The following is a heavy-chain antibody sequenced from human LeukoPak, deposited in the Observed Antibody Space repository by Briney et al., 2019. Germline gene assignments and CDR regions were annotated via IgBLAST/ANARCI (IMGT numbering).Heavy chain of an antibody. J-gene: IGHJ6*02. CDR1: GDSISSHY. Sequence: SETLSLTCTVSGDSISSHYWTWIRQPPGKGLEWIGYIYYSGSTYYNPSLKSRVTISVDTSKNQFSLKLSSVTAADTAVYYCARHPLERIGNYYSSYGMDVWGPGTTVTVSS. CDR2: IYYSGST. V-gene: IGHV4-59*08. D-gene: IGHD1-1*01. CDR3: ARHPLERIGNYYSSYGMDV.